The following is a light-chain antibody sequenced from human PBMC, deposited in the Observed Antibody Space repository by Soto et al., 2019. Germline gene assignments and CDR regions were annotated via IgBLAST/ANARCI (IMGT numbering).Light chain of an antibody. CDR1: SSDVGSYNL. Sequence: QSVLTQPASVSGSPGQSITISCTGTSSDVGSYNLVSWYQQHPGKAPKLMIYEGNKRPSGVSNRFSGSKSGNTASLTISGLQAEDEADYYCSSFSDSTTLLFGGGTKLTVL. CDR3: SSFSDSTTLL. V-gene: IGLV2-23*01. CDR2: EGN. J-gene: IGLJ2*01.